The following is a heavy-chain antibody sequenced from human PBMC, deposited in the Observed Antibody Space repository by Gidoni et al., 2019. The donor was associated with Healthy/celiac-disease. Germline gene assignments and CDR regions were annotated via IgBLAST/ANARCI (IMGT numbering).Heavy chain of an antibody. V-gene: IGHV3-30-3*01. CDR1: GFTFSSYA. CDR2: ISYDGSNK. J-gene: IGHJ4*02. D-gene: IGHD2-8*01. Sequence: QVQLVESGGGVVQPGRSLRLSCAASGFTFSSYAMHWVRQAPGKGLEWVAVISYDGSNKYYADSVKGRFTISRDNSKNTLYLQMNSLRAEDTAVYYCARDYREVYAFDYWGQGTLVTVSS. CDR3: ARDYREVYAFDY.